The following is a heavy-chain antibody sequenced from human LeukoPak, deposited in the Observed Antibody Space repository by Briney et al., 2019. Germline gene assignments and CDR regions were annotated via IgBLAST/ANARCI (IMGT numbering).Heavy chain of an antibody. V-gene: IGHV4-59*01. CDR2: IYYSGST. Sequence: SETLSLTCTVSGGSISSYYWSWLRQPPGKGLEWLGYIYYSGSTNYNPSLKSRVTISVDTSKNQFSLKLSSVTASDTAVYYCARKDDSHNWFDPWGQGTLVTVSS. CDR3: ARKDDSHNWFDP. D-gene: IGHD1-1*01. CDR1: GGSISSYY. J-gene: IGHJ5*02.